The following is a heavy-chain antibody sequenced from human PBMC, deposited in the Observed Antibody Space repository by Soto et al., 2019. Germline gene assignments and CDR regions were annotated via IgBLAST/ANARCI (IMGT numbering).Heavy chain of an antibody. CDR1: GFVFNTYT. V-gene: IGHV3-23*01. J-gene: IGHJ4*01. CDR3: AIAKCRGGAWDSDY. Sequence: PGGSLRLSCVASGFVFNTYTMTWVRQAPGKGLEWVSSIIGSSGDISYADSVRGRFTISRDNSQSTLFLQMNGLRADDTAVYFWAIAKCRGGAWDSDYCGNRTLCPVGS. D-gene: IGHD1-26*01. CDR2: IIGSSGDI.